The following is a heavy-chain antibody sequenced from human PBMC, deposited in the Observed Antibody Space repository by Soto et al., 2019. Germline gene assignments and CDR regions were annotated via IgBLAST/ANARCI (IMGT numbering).Heavy chain of an antibody. CDR3: ASGGNWFDP. J-gene: IGHJ5*02. CDR2: MYYNGNI. V-gene: IGHV4-59*01. CDR1: GGSISNYY. Sequence: PSETLSLTCTVSGGSISNYYWTWVRQSPEKGLEWIGYMYYNGNINYNPSLKSRVTISIDTSKNQFSLTLKSVTAADTAVYYCASGGNWFDPWGQGVLVTV. D-gene: IGHD3-16*01.